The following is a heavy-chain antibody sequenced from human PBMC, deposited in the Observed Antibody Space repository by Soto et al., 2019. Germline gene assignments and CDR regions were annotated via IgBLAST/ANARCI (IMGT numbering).Heavy chain of an antibody. CDR3: ARGGPVIIPAATNWFDP. V-gene: IGHV1-69*06. Sequence: QVQLVQSGAEVKKPGSSVKVSCKGSGGFNSYSISWVRQAPGQGPEWMGGIIPIFATPTYAQKFQGRGTITADKSTSTAYMELSRLTSEDTAVYYCARGGPVIIPAATNWFDPWGQGTLVSVSS. J-gene: IGHJ5*02. D-gene: IGHD2-2*01. CDR1: GGFNSYS. CDR2: IIPIFATP.